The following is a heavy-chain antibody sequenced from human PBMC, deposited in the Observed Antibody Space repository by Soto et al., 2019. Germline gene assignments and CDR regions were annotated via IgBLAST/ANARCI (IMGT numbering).Heavy chain of an antibody. V-gene: IGHV4-34*01. CDR2: INQSGAA. D-gene: IGHD2-2*01. J-gene: IGHJ6*02. CDR1: GGSFSTYY. CDR3: ARDRGYQVVSWSSYYYGMDV. Sequence: QAQLQQWGAGLLKPSETLSLNCTVQGGSFSTYYWSWIRQPPGKGLEWIGEINQSGAANYNPSLKSRVTMSVDTSRNQFSLKVSSVTAADTAVYYCARDRGYQVVSWSSYYYGMDVWGQGATVTVSS.